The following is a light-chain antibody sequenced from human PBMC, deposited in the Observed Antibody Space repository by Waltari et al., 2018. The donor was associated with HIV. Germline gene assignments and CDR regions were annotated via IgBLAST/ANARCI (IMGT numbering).Light chain of an antibody. Sequence: AGLTQPSSVSKGLGQNVTLTCTRNDKNVGHEGAGWLLRHEGHPPEVLSYRGGARPAGISQKYSASRSGNTASLTITGLRVDDEAVYYCSAWDSSLSEWVFGGGTKLTVL. V-gene: IGLV10-54*01. CDR1: DKNVGHEG. CDR3: SAWDSSLSEWV. CDR2: RGG. J-gene: IGLJ3*02.